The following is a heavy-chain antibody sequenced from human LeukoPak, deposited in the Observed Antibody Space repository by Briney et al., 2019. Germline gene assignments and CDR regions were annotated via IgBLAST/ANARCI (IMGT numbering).Heavy chain of an antibody. V-gene: IGHV4-59*01. J-gene: IGHJ3*02. CDR2: IYYSGST. CDR3: ARERRAFDI. CDR1: GGSISSYY. Sequence: SETLSLTCTASGGSISSYYWSWIRQPPGKGLEWIGYIYYSGSTNYNPSLKSRVTISVDTSKNQFSLKLSSVTAADTAVYYCARERRAFDIWGQGTMVTVSS.